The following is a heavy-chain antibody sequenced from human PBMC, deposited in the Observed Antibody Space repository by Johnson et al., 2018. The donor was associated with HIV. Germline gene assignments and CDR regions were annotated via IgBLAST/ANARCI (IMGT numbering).Heavy chain of an antibody. D-gene: IGHD5-18*01. J-gene: IGHJ3*02. CDR1: GFTFGSYV. V-gene: IGHV3-66*01. CDR2: LYSGGST. Sequence: VQLVESGGGLVQPGGSLRLSCAASGFTFGSYVLSWVRQAPGQGLEWVSALYSGGSTYYAASVKGRFTISRDNSKNTLYLQMNSLRAEDTAWYYCAKDGYSYVFDAFDIWGQGTMVTVSS. CDR3: AKDGYSYVFDAFDI.